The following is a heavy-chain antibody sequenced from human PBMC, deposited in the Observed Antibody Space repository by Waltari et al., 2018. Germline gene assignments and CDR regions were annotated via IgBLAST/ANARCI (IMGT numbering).Heavy chain of an antibody. CDR1: GFTVSSNY. J-gene: IGHJ4*02. D-gene: IGHD5-12*01. V-gene: IGHV3-53*02. CDR3: AKARGYSGYDLFDY. CDR2: IYSGGST. Sequence: EVQLVETGGGLIQPGGSLRLSCAASGFTVSSNYMSWVRQAPGKGLGGVSVIYSGGSTYYAESVKGRFTISRDNSKNTLYLQMNSLRAEDTAVYYCAKARGYSGYDLFDYWGQGTLVTVSS.